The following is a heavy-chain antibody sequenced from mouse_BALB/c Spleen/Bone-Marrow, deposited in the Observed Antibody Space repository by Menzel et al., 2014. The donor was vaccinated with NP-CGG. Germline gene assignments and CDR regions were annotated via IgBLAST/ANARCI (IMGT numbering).Heavy chain of an antibody. J-gene: IGHJ2*01. V-gene: IGHV2-9*02. CDR1: GFSLTSYG. CDR3: ARSTTTDYFDY. CDR2: IWAGGTT. Sequence: VQAVESGPGLVSPSQSLSITCTVSGFSLTSYGVHWVRQPPGKGLEWLGVIWAGGTTNHNSALMSRLSISKDNSKSQVFLKMNSLQTDDTAMYYCARSTTTDYFDYWGQGTTLTVSS. D-gene: IGHD1-1*01.